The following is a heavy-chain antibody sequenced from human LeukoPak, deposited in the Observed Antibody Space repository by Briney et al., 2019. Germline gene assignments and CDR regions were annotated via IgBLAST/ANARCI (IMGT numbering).Heavy chain of an antibody. D-gene: IGHD1-26*01. CDR1: GFTFSSYW. CDR3: ASITGSYTSYYFDY. Sequence: PGGSLRLSCAASGFTFSSYWMCWVRQAPGKGLEWVANIKHDGSEKYYVDSVKGRFTISRDNAKNSLYLQMNSLRAEDTAVYYCASITGSYTSYYFDYWGQGTLVTVSS. J-gene: IGHJ4*02. V-gene: IGHV3-7*02. CDR2: IKHDGSEK.